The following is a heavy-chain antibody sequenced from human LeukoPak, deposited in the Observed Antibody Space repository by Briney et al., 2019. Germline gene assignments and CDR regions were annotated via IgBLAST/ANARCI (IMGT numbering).Heavy chain of an antibody. CDR3: ARVDYGDYVIDH. CDR2: IYYSGST. J-gene: IGHJ5*02. D-gene: IGHD4-17*01. V-gene: IGHV4-59*01. CDR1: GGSISSYY. Sequence: SETLSLTCTVSGGSISSYYWSWIRQPPGKGLEWIGYIYYSGSTNYNPSLKSRVTISVDTSKNQFSLKLRSVTATDTAVYYCARVDYGDYVIDHWGQGTLVTVSS.